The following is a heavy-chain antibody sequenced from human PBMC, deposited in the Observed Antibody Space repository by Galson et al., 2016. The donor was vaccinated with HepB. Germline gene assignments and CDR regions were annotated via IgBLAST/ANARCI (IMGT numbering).Heavy chain of an antibody. CDR2: IYRGGAI. CDR1: GFSVKNNY. Sequence: SLRLSCAVSGFSVKNNYVAWARQTAGKRLEWVSVIYRGGAIFYADSVKGRFTISRDDVDNTVYLQMNSLTVDDTALYYCARGPYGSGSYYGLDYWGQGTLVTVSS. CDR3: ARGPYGSGSYYGLDY. V-gene: IGHV3-53*01. D-gene: IGHD3-10*01. J-gene: IGHJ4*02.